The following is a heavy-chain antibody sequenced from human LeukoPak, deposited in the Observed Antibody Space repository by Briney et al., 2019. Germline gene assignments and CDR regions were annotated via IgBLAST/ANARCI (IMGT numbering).Heavy chain of an antibody. CDR2: ISYDGSNK. CDR3: AKDRGSSWSFDY. V-gene: IGHV3-30*18. Sequence: GGSLRLSCAASGFSFSSYWMHWVRQAPGKGLEWVAVISYDGSNKYYADSVKGRFTISRDNSKNTLYLQMNSLRAEDTAVYYCAKDRGSSWSFDYWGQGTLVTVSS. CDR1: GFSFSSYW. D-gene: IGHD6-13*01. J-gene: IGHJ4*02.